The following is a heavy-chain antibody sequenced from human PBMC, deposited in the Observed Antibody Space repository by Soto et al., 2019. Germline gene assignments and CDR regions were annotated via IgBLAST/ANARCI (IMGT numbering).Heavy chain of an antibody. CDR3: ARGGHVVVVTAALDY. D-gene: IGHD2-21*02. J-gene: IGHJ4*02. V-gene: IGHV1-46*01. CDR2: VNPSGGHT. Sequence: QVQLVQSGAEVKKPGASVKVSCKASGDTFTDYYIHWVRQAPGQGLEWMGTVNPSGGHTTYAQHFLGRVTXTXXXAXCTLYMELTSLTSEDTAVYYCARGGHVVVVTAALDYWGQGTLVTVSS. CDR1: GDTFTDYY.